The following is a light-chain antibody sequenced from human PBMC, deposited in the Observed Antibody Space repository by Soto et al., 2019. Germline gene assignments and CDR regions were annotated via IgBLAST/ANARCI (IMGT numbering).Light chain of an antibody. CDR1: QSVSSD. CDR2: GAS. V-gene: IGKV3-15*01. Sequence: EIVMTQSPATLSVSPGERATLSCRASQSVSSDLAWYQHKPGQAPRLLIYGASTRATGIPVRFSGSGSGTEFTLTISSLQPEDFATYYCQQSYSTPRTFGPGTKVDIK. J-gene: IGKJ3*01. CDR3: QQSYSTPRT.